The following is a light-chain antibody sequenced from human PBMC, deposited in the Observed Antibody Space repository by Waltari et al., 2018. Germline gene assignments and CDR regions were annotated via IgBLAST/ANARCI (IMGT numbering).Light chain of an antibody. CDR3: QHYESLPVT. Sequence: EIVLTQSPGTLSLSPGERATLSCRASQSISKYLAWYQQKPGQAPRLLIYHASSRAAGIPDRFSGSGSGTDFSLSISRLEPEDFAVYYCQHYESLPVTFGQGTKVEFK. CDR2: HAS. J-gene: IGKJ1*01. CDR1: QSISKY. V-gene: IGKV3-20*01.